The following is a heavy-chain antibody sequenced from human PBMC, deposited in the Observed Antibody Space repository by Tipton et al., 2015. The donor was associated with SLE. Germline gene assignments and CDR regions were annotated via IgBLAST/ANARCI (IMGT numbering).Heavy chain of an antibody. D-gene: IGHD6-6*01. CDR3: AREAGSSSRAGYFDS. CDR1: GIALSDSI. CDR2: MSLDGPLT. Sequence: VQPLESGGGVVQPGGSLRLSCAASGIALSDSILHWVRQAPQKELEWVAVMSLDGPLTLATESVKGRFTMSRDDSRNTVYLQMTSLRIEDTALYYCAREAGSSSRAGYFDSWGQGTLVTVSS. J-gene: IGHJ4*02. V-gene: IGHV3-30-3*01.